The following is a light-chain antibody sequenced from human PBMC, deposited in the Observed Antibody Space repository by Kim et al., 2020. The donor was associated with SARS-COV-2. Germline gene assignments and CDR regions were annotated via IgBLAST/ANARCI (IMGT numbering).Light chain of an antibody. CDR1: SLRSYY. V-gene: IGLV3-19*01. CDR2: GKN. CDR3: NSRDSSGNHRVV. J-gene: IGLJ2*01. Sequence: LGQTVRITCQGDSLRSYYASWYQQKPGQPTVLVIYGKNNRPSGIPDRFSGSSSGNTASLTITGAQAEDEADYYCNSRDSSGNHRVVFGGGTQLTVL.